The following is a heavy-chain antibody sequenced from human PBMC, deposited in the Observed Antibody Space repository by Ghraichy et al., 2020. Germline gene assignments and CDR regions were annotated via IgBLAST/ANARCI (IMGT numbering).Heavy chain of an antibody. V-gene: IGHV3-23*01. CDR3: AKDLGLNPYYASESYQNAPPYYVDY. D-gene: IGHD3-10*01. Sequence: GESLNISCAASGLIFSNYAMSWVRQAPGKGLEWVSGITGSGGSIYYADSVKGRFTISRDNSKNTLYLQMNSLRAEDTAVYYCAKDLGLNPYYASESYQNAPPYYVDYWGQGTLGPVAS. J-gene: IGHJ4*02. CDR1: GLIFSNYA. CDR2: ITGSGGSI.